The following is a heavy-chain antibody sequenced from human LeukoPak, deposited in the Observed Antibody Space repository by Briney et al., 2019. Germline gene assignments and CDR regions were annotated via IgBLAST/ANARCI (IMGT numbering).Heavy chain of an antibody. Sequence: GSLRLSCAASGFSFSSYSLNWVRQAPGKGLEWVSYISHTGSTMSYADSVKGRFTISRDNARNSLYLQMNSLRAEDTAVYYCAIPPLSGTGSSRPLAGMDVWGQGTTVTVSS. CDR1: GFSFSSYS. V-gene: IGHV3-48*04. J-gene: IGHJ6*02. CDR2: ISHTGSTM. D-gene: IGHD3-10*01. CDR3: AIPPLSGTGSSRPLAGMDV.